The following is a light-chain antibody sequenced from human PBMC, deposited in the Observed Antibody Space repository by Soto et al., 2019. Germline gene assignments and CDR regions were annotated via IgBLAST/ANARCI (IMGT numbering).Light chain of an antibody. CDR3: QQYGSSPRT. CDR2: GAS. Sequence: EIVLTQSPGTLSLSPGERATLSCRASQSVSSSYLAWYQQKRGQAPRLLIYGASSRTTAIPDRFSGRGSGTHFTLTISRLEPEDFAVYYCQQYGSSPRTFGQGTKVEIK. CDR1: QSVSSSY. V-gene: IGKV3-20*01. J-gene: IGKJ1*01.